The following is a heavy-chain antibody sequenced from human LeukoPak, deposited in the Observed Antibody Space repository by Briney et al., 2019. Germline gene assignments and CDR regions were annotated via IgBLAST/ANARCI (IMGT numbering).Heavy chain of an antibody. CDR2: ISGSGGST. Sequence: GGSLRLSCAASGFTFSSYAMSWVRQAPGKGLEWVSAISGSGGSTYYADSVKGRFTISRDNSRNTPYLQMNSLRAEDTAVYYCAKDEQWLPDYWGQGTLVTVSS. CDR1: GFTFSSYA. CDR3: AKDEQWLPDY. D-gene: IGHD6-19*01. J-gene: IGHJ4*02. V-gene: IGHV3-23*01.